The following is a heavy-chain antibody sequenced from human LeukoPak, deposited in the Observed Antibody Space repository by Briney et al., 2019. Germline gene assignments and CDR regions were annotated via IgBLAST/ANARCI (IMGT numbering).Heavy chain of an antibody. V-gene: IGHV1-2*02. CDR1: GYTFTVDY. D-gene: IGHD1-26*01. CDR2: INHNSGGT. J-gene: IGHJ4*02. Sequence: GASVKVSCKASGYTFTVDYIHWVRQAPGQGLEWMGWINHNSGGTNYAPKFKGRVTMTRDTSISTTYMELNTLRSDDTAMYYCARGGPKPIMGAADCWGQGTLVTVSS. CDR3: ARGGPKPIMGAADC.